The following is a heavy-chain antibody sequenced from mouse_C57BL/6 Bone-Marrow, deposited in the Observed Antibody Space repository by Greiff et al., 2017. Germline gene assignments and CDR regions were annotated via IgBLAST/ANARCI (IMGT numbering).Heavy chain of an antibody. Sequence: VQLQQPGAELVKPGASVKLSCKASGYTFTSYWMQWVKQRPGQGLGWIGDIDPSDSCTNYNQKFKGKATMTVDTSSSTAYMQLNSLTSEDSAVYYCSRSRTVVPFDYWGQGTTLTVSS. CDR3: SRSRTVVPFDY. CDR1: GYTFTSYW. D-gene: IGHD1-1*02. J-gene: IGHJ2*01. V-gene: IGHV1-50*01. CDR2: IDPSDSCT.